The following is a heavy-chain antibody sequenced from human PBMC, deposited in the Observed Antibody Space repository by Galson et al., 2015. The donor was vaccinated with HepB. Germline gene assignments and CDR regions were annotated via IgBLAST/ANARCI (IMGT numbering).Heavy chain of an antibody. CDR1: GFTFSSYS. V-gene: IGHV3-21*04. J-gene: IGHJ5*02. Sequence: SLRLSCAASGFTFSSYSMNWVRQAPGKGLEWVSSISSSSSYIYYADSVKGRFTISRDNAKNSLYLQMNSLRAEDTAVYYCARAGVYGDYNWFDPWGQGTLVTVSS. CDR2: ISSSSSYI. D-gene: IGHD4-17*01. CDR3: ARAGVYGDYNWFDP.